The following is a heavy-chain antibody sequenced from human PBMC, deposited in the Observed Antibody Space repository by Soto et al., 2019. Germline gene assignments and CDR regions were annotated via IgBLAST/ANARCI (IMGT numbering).Heavy chain of an antibody. CDR1: GGSISSARYY. D-gene: IGHD3-22*01. CDR3: AQSNSSGSSYYFDC. J-gene: IGHJ4*02. V-gene: IGHV4-31*03. CDR2: IYYSGST. Sequence: QVQLQESGPGLVKPSQTLSLTCTVSGGSISSARYYWSWNRHHPGKGLEWIGYIYYSGSTYYNPFFKCRVTVLVDTSKNQFSLKLGSVTAADTAVYYCAQSNSSGSSYYFDCWGQGTLVTVS.